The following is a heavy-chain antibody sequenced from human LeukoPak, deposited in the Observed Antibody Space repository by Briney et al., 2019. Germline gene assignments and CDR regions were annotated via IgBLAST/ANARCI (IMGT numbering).Heavy chain of an antibody. CDR2: IKKDGGDK. J-gene: IGHJ4*02. D-gene: IGHD1-26*01. CDR3: ASLNWWEETVIDY. CDR1: GFPFSNYW. Sequence: GGSLRLSCAASGFPFSNYWMSWVRQAPGKGLEWVANIKKDGGDKYYVDSVKGRFTISRDNAKNSLYLQMNSLRAEDTATYFCASLNWWEETVIDYWGQGTLVTVSS. V-gene: IGHV3-7*01.